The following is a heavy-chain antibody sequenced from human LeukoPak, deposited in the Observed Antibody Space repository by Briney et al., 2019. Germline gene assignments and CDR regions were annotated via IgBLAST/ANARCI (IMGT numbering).Heavy chain of an antibody. Sequence: PGGSLRLSCAASGFTFSSYSMNWVRQAPGKGLEWVSSISSSSSYICYADSVKGRFTISRDNAKNSLYLQMNSLRAEDTAVYYCARERGGSYYVDWDYWGQGTLVTVSS. J-gene: IGHJ4*02. V-gene: IGHV3-21*01. D-gene: IGHD1-26*01. CDR1: GFTFSSYS. CDR3: ARERGGSYYVDWDY. CDR2: ISSSSSYI.